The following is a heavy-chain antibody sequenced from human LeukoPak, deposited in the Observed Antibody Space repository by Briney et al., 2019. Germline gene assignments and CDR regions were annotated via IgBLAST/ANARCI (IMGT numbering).Heavy chain of an antibody. CDR1: GGSVSSGSHY. J-gene: IGHJ6*03. Sequence: SETLSLTCSVSGGSVSSGSHYWGWLRQPPGKGLEWIGNIYYDGSTDYNPSLKSRVTMSVDTSKNQFSLKLSSMTAADTAVYYCARVPPWYMDVWGKGTTITVSS. CDR2: IYYDGST. V-gene: IGHV4-39*07. CDR3: ARVPPWYMDV.